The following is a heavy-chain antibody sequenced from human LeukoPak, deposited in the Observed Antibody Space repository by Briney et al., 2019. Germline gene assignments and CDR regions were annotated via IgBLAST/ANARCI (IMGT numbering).Heavy chain of an antibody. D-gene: IGHD3-22*01. V-gene: IGHV1-18*01. CDR2: ISAYNGNT. J-gene: IGHJ4*02. Sequence: ASVKVSCKASGYTFTSYGISWVRQAPGQGLEWMGWISAYNGNTNYAQKLQGRVTMTTDTSTNTAYMELRSLRSDDTAVYYCARDLKYYDSSGYLCDYWGQGTLVTVSS. CDR1: GYTFTSYG. CDR3: ARDLKYYDSSGYLCDY.